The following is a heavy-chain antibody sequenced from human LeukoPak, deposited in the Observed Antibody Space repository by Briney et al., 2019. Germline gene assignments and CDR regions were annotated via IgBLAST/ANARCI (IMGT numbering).Heavy chain of an antibody. V-gene: IGHV3-30-3*01. Sequence: GRSLRLSCAASGFTFSSYAMHWVRQAPGKGLEWVAVISYDGSNKYYADSVKGRFTISRDNSKNTLYLQMNSLRAEDTAVYYCASSKPGAYYYMDVWGKGTTVTVSS. CDR1: GFTFSSYA. D-gene: IGHD7-27*01. CDR3: ASSKPGAYYYMDV. CDR2: ISYDGSNK. J-gene: IGHJ6*03.